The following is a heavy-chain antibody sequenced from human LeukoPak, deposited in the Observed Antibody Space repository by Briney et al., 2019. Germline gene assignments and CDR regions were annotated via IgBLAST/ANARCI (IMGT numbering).Heavy chain of an antibody. J-gene: IGHJ4*02. CDR2: IYYSGST. CDR1: GGSISSSSYY. D-gene: IGHD5-24*01. CDR3: ARDVRWLQHRNFDY. Sequence: PSETLSLTCTVSGGSISSSSYYWGWIRQPPGKGLEWIGSIYYSGSTYYNPSLKSRVTISVDTSKNQFSLKLSSVTAADTAVYYCARDVRWLQHRNFDYWGQGTLVTVSS. V-gene: IGHV4-39*07.